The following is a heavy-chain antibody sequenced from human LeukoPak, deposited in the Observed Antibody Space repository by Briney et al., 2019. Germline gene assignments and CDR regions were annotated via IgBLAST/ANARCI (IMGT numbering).Heavy chain of an antibody. CDR2: VRYDGSDK. D-gene: IGHD5-24*01. CDR3: AKTGGRDGYGFDS. J-gene: IGHJ4*02. Sequence: PGTSLRLSCAASGFTFSSHGMHWVRQAPGKGLEWVAVVRYDGSDKYYADSVKGRFTISRDNSKNTLYLQMNSLRAEDTALYYCAKTGGRDGYGFDSWGQGTLVTV. V-gene: IGHV3-33*06. CDR1: GFTFSSHG.